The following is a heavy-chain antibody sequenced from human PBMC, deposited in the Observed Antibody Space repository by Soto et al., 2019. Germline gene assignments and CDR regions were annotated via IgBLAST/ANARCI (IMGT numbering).Heavy chain of an antibody. J-gene: IGHJ4*02. D-gene: IGHD5-12*01. Sequence: EAQLLESGGGLVQPGGSLRLSCAASGFSFDTYAMSWVRQAPGKGLEWVSSISGSGVNTYYADSVKGRFTISRDNSKNILYLQMTSLRAEDTALYYCAKLGMTTINRDYWGQGTQVTVSS. CDR1: GFSFDTYA. CDR2: ISGSGVNT. CDR3: AKLGMTTINRDY. V-gene: IGHV3-23*01.